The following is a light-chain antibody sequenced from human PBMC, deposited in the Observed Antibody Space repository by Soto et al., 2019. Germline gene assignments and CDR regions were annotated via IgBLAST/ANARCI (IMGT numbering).Light chain of an antibody. CDR1: QSVSNY. V-gene: IGKV3-11*01. J-gene: IGKJ5*01. CDR2: DAS. Sequence: EIVLTQSPGTLSLSPGERYTLSGMASQSVSNYLAWYQQKPGQAPRLLIYDASNRATGIPARFSGSGSGTDFTLTISSLEPEDFAVYYCQQRSNWPPITFGQGTRLDIK. CDR3: QQRSNWPPIT.